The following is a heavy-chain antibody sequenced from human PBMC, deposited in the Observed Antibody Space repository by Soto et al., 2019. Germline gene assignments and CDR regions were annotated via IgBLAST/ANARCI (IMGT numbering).Heavy chain of an antibody. CDR3: ARRCSSTRCLAL. CDR1: GYTFTSYG. V-gene: IGHV1-18*01. D-gene: IGHD2-2*01. Sequence: QVQLVQSGAEVKKPGASVKVSCKASGYTFTSYGICWVRQAPGQGLEWMGWISGYNGNTNYAQNLQGRVTMTTDSSTSTVYMELRSLRSDDTAVYYCARRCSSTRCLALWGRGTLVIVSS. CDR2: ISGYNGNT. J-gene: IGHJ2*01.